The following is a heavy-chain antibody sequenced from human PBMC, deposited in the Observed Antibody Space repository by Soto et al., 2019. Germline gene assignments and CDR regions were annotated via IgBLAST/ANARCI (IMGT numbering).Heavy chain of an antibody. J-gene: IGHJ5*02. CDR3: ARHPSGYYDS. Sequence: PSETLSLTCTVSGGSITSSYYWGWIRQPPGKGLEWIGSIYYSGSTYYNPSLKSRVTISLDMSKNQFSLRLSSVTAADTAVYSCARHPSGYYDSWGQGTLVTVSS. CDR1: GGSITSSYY. CDR2: IYYSGST. V-gene: IGHV4-39*01. D-gene: IGHD3-3*01.